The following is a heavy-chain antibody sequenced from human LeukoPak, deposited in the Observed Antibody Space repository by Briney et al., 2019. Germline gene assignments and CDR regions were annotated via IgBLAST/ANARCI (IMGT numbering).Heavy chain of an antibody. CDR1: GGSFSGYY. CDR2: INHSGST. V-gene: IGHV4-34*01. CDR3: ARGRGRYYGSGSYSFYYYGMDV. Sequence: SETLSLTCAVYGGSFSGYYWSWIRHPPGKGLEWIGEINHSGSTNYNPSLKSRVNISVDTSKNQFSLKLSSVTAADTAVYYCARGRGRYYGSGSYSFYYYGMDVWGQGTTVTVSS. J-gene: IGHJ6*02. D-gene: IGHD3-10*01.